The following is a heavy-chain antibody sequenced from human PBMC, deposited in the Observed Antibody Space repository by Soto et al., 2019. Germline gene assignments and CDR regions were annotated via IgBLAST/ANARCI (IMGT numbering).Heavy chain of an antibody. V-gene: IGHV1-69*01. CDR1: GGTFSSYA. CDR2: IIPIFGTA. D-gene: IGHD6-6*01. J-gene: IGHJ5*02. CDR3: ASLRSIAAANWFDP. Sequence: QVQLVQSGAEVKKPGSSVMVSCKASGGTFSSYAISWVRQAPGQGLEWMGGIIPIFGTANYAQKFQGRVTITADESTSTAYMELSSLRSEDTALYYCASLRSIAAANWFDPWGQGTLVTVSS.